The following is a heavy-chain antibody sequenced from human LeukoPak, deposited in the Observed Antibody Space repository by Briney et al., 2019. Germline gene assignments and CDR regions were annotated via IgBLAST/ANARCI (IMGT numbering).Heavy chain of an antibody. CDR2: INHSGST. CDR1: GFSFREYA. D-gene: IGHD2-21*02. Sequence: GSLRLSCAASGFSFREYAMNWVRQSPGKGLEWIGDINHSGSTNYNPPLKSRVTISVDTSKNQFSLKLTSVTAADTAVYYCVRDRCGGDCYPNWFDPWGQGTLVTVSS. J-gene: IGHJ5*02. V-gene: IGHV4-34*01. CDR3: VRDRCGGDCYPNWFDP.